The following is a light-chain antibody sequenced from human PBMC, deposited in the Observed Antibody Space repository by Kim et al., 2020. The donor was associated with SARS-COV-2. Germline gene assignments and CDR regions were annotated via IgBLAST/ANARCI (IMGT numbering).Light chain of an antibody. Sequence: QRVTISCTGSSSNIGAGYDVHWYQQSPGTAPKLLIYDNNNRPSGVPDRFSGSKSGTSASLAITGLQAEDEAEYHCQSYDSSLSGVIFGGGTQLTVL. J-gene: IGLJ2*01. CDR3: QSYDSSLSGVI. CDR1: SSNIGAGYD. V-gene: IGLV1-40*01. CDR2: DNN.